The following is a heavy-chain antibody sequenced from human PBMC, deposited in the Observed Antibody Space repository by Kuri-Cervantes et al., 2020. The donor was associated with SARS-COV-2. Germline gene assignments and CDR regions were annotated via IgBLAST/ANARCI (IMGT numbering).Heavy chain of an antibody. CDR3: AKDQYDTDAFDI. D-gene: IGHD1-1*01. CDR2: ISGSGGST. V-gene: IGHV3-23*01. Sequence: GGSLRLSCAVSGFTFSSYAMSWVRQAPGKGLEWVSAISGSGGSTYYADSVKGRLTISRDNSKNTLYLQMNSLRAEDTAVYYCAKDQYDTDAFDIWGQGTMVTVSS. J-gene: IGHJ3*02. CDR1: GFTFSSYA.